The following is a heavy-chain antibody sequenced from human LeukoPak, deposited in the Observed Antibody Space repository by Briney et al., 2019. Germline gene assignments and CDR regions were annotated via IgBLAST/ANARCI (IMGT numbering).Heavy chain of an antibody. Sequence: ETLSLTCTVSGGSISSSSYYWGWIRQPPGKGLEWVSSISSSSSYIYYADSVKGRFTISRDNAKNSLYLQMNSLRAEDTAVYYCARDQIGILTGPPYYFDYWGQGTLVTVSS. CDR1: GGSISSSS. CDR2: ISSSSSYI. CDR3: ARDQIGILTGPPYYFDY. J-gene: IGHJ4*02. D-gene: IGHD3-9*01. V-gene: IGHV3-21*01.